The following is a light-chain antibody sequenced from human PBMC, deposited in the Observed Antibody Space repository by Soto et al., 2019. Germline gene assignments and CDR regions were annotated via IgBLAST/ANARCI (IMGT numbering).Light chain of an antibody. CDR2: EVT. V-gene: IGLV2-8*01. CDR3: SSYAGSNDVI. J-gene: IGLJ2*01. Sequence: QSALTQPPSASGSPGQSVTISCTGTSSHVGGYKYVSWYQQHPGKAPGLMIYEVTKRPSGVPDRFSGSKSGNTASLTVSGLQADDEADYYCSSYAGSNDVIFGGGTKVTVL. CDR1: SSHVGGYKY.